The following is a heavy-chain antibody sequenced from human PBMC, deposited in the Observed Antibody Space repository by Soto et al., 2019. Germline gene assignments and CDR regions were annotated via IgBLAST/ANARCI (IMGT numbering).Heavy chain of an antibody. J-gene: IGHJ6*02. Sequence: ASVKVSCKASGYTFTSYGISWVRQAPGQGLEWMGWISAYNGNTNYAQKLQGRVTMTTDTSTSTAYMELRSLRSDDTAVYYCARDGLKFWSGYFTLVRRPGEGTHKYGMDVWGQGTTVTVSS. CDR2: ISAYNGNT. CDR1: GYTFTSYG. D-gene: IGHD3-3*01. CDR3: ARDGLKFWSGYFTLVRRPGEGTHKYGMDV. V-gene: IGHV1-18*04.